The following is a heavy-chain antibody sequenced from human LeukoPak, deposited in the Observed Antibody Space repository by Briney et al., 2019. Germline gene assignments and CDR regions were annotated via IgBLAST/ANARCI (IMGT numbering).Heavy chain of an antibody. V-gene: IGHV1-8*01. J-gene: IGHJ4*02. CDR1: GYTFTTYE. D-gene: IGHD3-22*01. CDR3: ARGFSDYDGTDYAILKY. Sequence: ASVKVSCKASGYTFTTYEIDWVRQAPGQGLEWMGWINPNSGDTGYAQKFQGRVTMTRDTSITTAYMEVSSPISDDTAVYYCARGFSDYDGTDYAILKYWGQGTLVTVSS. CDR2: INPNSGDT.